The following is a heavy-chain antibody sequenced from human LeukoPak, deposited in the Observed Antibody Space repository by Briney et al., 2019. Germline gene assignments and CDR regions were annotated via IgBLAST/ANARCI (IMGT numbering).Heavy chain of an antibody. CDR2: IHPNSGGT. CDR1: RYTFTAYY. Sequence: ASVKVSCNASRYTFTAYYMHWVRQAPGQGLEWMGWIHPNSGGTNYAQKFQGRVTMTRDTSISTAYMELSRLRSDDTAVYYCARDGTYDSPVPRGWFDPWGQGTLVTVSS. CDR3: ARDGTYDSPVPRGWFDP. J-gene: IGHJ5*02. D-gene: IGHD3-22*01. V-gene: IGHV1-2*02.